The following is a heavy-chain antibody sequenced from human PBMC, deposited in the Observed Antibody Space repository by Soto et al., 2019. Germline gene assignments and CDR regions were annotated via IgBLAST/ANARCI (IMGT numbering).Heavy chain of an antibody. CDR2: IKQDGSEK. CDR3: ARRSAMPVVFYYYYYMDV. CDR1: GFTFSSYW. V-gene: IGHV3-7*01. D-gene: IGHD2-2*01. Sequence: GGSLRLSCAASGFTFSSYWMSWVRQAPGKGLEWVANIKQDGSEKYYVDSVKGRFTISRDNAKNSLYLQMNSLRAEDTAVYYCARRSAMPVVFYYYYYMDVWGKGTTVTVSS. J-gene: IGHJ6*03.